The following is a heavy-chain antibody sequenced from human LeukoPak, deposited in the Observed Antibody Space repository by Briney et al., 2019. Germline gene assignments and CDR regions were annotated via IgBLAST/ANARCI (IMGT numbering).Heavy chain of an antibody. J-gene: IGHJ4*02. D-gene: IGHD3-22*01. CDR3: ARVLYYDSSGVDY. CDR2: IIPIFGTA. CDR1: GGTFSSYA. V-gene: IGHV1-69*13. Sequence: SVKVSCKASGGTFSSYAISWLRQAPGQGLEWMAGIIPIFGTANYAQKFQGRVTVTADESTSTAYMELSSLRSEDTAVYYCARVLYYDSSGVDYWGQGTLVTVSS.